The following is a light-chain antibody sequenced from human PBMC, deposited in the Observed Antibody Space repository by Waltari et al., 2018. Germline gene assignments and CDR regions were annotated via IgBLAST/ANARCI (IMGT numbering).Light chain of an antibody. CDR3: QQHGTSPYT. CDR1: QSGSSND. J-gene: IGKJ2*01. V-gene: IGKV3-20*01. CDR2: AAS. Sequence: CRASQSGSSNDLAWYQQKPGQAPRLLIDAASSRATGVPDRISGSGSGTDFTLTRSRLEPEDFAVYYCQQHGTSPYTFGQGTKLQIK.